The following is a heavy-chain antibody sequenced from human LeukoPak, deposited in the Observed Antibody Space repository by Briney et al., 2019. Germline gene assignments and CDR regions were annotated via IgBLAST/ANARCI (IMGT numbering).Heavy chain of an antibody. D-gene: IGHD6-19*01. J-gene: IGHJ4*02. V-gene: IGHV3-30-3*01. CDR3: ARPREAGSSSGWYFDK. Sequence: ERSLRLSCAASGFTFSSDAMHWVRQAPGKGLEWVAAMSHDGSVKIYADSVQGRFTISRDNSKNTLYLQLSSLRAEDTAVYHCARPREAGSSSGWYFDKWGQGTLVTVSS. CDR2: MSHDGSVK. CDR1: GFTFSSDA.